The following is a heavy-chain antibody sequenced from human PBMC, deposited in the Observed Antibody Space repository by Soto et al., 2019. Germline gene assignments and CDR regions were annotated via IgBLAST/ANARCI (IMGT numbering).Heavy chain of an antibody. CDR2: IYYSGST. J-gene: IGHJ4*02. CDR1: GGSGSSGSYY. CDR3: AREDTAMNIDY. V-gene: IGHV4-61*01. Sequence: SETLSLTCTVSGGSGSSGSYYWSWIRQPPGKGLEWIGYIYYSGSTNYNPSLKSRVTISVDTSKNQFSLKLSSVTAADTAVYYCAREDTAMNIDYWGQGTLVTVSS. D-gene: IGHD5-18*01.